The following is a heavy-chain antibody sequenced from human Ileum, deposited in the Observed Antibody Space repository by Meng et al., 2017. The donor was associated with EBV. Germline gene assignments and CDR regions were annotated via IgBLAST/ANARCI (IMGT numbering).Heavy chain of an antibody. CDR1: GGSISRRPW. Sequence: GRGPGKHSGILPLTCAVSGGSISRRPWWSWVRQPPGKGLEWIGEIFHSGSTNYNPSLKSRVTVSVDKSKNQFSLNLNSVTAADTALYYCAAHIGNNYGPYDYWGQGTLVTVSS. CDR3: AAHIGNNYGPYDY. V-gene: IGHV4-4*02. D-gene: IGHD5-18*01. CDR2: IFHSGST. J-gene: IGHJ4*02.